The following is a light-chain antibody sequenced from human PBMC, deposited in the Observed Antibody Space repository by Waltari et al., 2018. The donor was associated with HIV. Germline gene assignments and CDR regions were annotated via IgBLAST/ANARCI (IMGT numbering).Light chain of an antibody. CDR2: DAS. CDR3: QQYSNWLRWT. Sequence: EIVMTQSPATLSLSPGESATLSCRASQTINTNLAWYQQKPGQAPRLLIYDASTTATGIPARFSGSGSGTEFTLTISSLQSEDFAVYYCQQYSNWLRWTFGQGTKVEF. V-gene: IGKV3-15*01. J-gene: IGKJ1*01. CDR1: QTINTN.